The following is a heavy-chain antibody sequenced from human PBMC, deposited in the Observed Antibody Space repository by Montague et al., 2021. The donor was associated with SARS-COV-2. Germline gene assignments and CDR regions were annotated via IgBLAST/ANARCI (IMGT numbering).Heavy chain of an antibody. V-gene: IGHV4-34*01. CDR3: ARAIQTTPLMVVIAIPRPFDDFDY. D-gene: IGHD2-21*01. Sequence: SETLSLTCAVYGGSFSGDGSFSGYYWSWIRKPPGKGLEWIGEINHGGNTNYNPSLKSRVIISVDTFKNQFSLKLRSVTAADTAVYYCARAIQTTPLMVVIAIPRPFDDFDYWGQGTLVTVSS. CDR2: INHGGNT. J-gene: IGHJ4*02. CDR1: GGSFSGDGSFSGYY.